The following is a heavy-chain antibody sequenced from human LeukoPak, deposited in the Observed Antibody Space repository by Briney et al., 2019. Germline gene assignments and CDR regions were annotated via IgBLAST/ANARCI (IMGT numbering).Heavy chain of an antibody. CDR1: GGSISSGGYY. Sequence: SETLSLTCTVSGGSISSGGYYWSWIRQPPGKGLEWIGYIYHSGSTYYNPSLKSRVTISVDRSKSQFSLKLSPVTVADTAVYYCARSKVVPAATINWFDPWGQGTLVTVSS. CDR2: IYHSGST. J-gene: IGHJ5*02. CDR3: ARSKVVPAATINWFDP. V-gene: IGHV4-30-2*01. D-gene: IGHD2-2*01.